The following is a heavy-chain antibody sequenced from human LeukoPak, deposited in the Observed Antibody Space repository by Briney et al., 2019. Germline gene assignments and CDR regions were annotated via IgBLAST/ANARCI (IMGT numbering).Heavy chain of an antibody. D-gene: IGHD3-22*01. CDR3: ARLLVGVITTHSGDC. CDR2: IHYNRGT. Sequence: SETLSLTCTVSSDSISNSAYHWGWIRQPPGRGLEWIGTIHYNRGTYYNPSLKSRVTISVDTSKNQFSLKLSSVTAADTAMYYCARLLVGVITTHSGDCWGQGTLVTVSS. CDR1: SDSISNSAYH. J-gene: IGHJ4*02. V-gene: IGHV4-39*01.